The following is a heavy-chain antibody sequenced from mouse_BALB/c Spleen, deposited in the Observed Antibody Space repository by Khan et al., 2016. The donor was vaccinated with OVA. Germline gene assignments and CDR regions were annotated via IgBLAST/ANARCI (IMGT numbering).Heavy chain of an antibody. CDR3: AKDPPYYGMDY. Sequence: QVQLKESGPGLVAPSQSLSITCTVSGFSLTDYAVSWIRQPPGKGLEWLGVIWAGGSKNYNSVLKSRLSISKDNSKSQVFLKMNSLQTDDSSMYYCAKDPPYYGMDYWGQGTSVTVSS. CDR1: GFSLTDYA. J-gene: IGHJ4*01. CDR2: IWAGGSK. V-gene: IGHV2-6-5*01.